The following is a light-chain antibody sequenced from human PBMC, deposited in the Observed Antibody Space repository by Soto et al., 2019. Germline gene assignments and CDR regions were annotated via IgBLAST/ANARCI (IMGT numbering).Light chain of an antibody. CDR1: QSVLYSSNNKNY. J-gene: IGKJ1*01. CDR3: QQYYSTPPRK. V-gene: IGKV4-1*01. Sequence: DIVMTQSPDSLAVSLGERATINCKSSQSVLYSSNNKNYLAWYQQKPGQPPKLLIYWASTRESGVPDRFSGSGSGTDFTLTISSLQAEDVAVYYCQQYYSTPPRKFGQGTKVEIK. CDR2: WAS.